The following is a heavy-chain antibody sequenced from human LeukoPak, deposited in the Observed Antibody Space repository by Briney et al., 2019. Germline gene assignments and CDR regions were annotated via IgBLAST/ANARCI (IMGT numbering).Heavy chain of an antibody. J-gene: IGHJ4*02. V-gene: IGHV3-30*01. D-gene: IGHD4-17*01. CDR3: ARGSPHDYGDYGTRREGYFDY. CDR2: ISYDGSNK. CDR1: GFTFSSYA. Sequence: GGSLRLSCAASGFTFSSYAMHWVRQAPGKGLEWVAVISYDGSNKYYADSVKGRFTISRDNSKNTLYLQMNSLRAEDTAVYYCARGSPHDYGDYGTRREGYFDYWGQGTLVTVSS.